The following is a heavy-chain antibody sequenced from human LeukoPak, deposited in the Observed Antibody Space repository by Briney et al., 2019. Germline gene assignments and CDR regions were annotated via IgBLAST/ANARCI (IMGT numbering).Heavy chain of an antibody. Sequence: GGSLRLSCSTSGFTFSSYGIHWVRQAPGKGLEWVAVISYDGSNKYYADSVKGRFTISRDNSKNTLYLQMNSLRAEDTAVYYCCLLDYWGQGTLVTVSS. V-gene: IGHV3-30*19. D-gene: IGHD3-16*01. CDR2: ISYDGSNK. J-gene: IGHJ4*02. CDR1: GFTFSSYG. CDR3: CLLDY.